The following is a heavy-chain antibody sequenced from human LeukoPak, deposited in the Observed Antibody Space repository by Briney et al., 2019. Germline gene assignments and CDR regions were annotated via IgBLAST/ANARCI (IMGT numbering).Heavy chain of an antibody. CDR2: IYYSGST. Sequence: SETLSLTCTVSGGSISSSSYYWGWIRQPPGKGLEWIGSIYYSGSTYYNPSLKSRVTISVDTSKNQFSLKLSSVTAADTAVYYCARRGSGWLGGVYFDYWGQGTLVTVSS. D-gene: IGHD6-19*01. CDR3: ARRGSGWLGGVYFDY. CDR1: GGSISSSSYY. J-gene: IGHJ4*02. V-gene: IGHV4-39*07.